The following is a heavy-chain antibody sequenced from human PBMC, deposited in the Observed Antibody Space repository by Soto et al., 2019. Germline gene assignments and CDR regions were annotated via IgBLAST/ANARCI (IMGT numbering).Heavy chain of an antibody. V-gene: IGHV4-31*02. CDR2: IYYSGST. J-gene: IGHJ5*02. Sequence: SETLSLTCTVSGGSISSCGYYWSWIRQHPGKGLEWIGYIYYSGSTYYNPSLKSRVTISVDTSKNQFSLKLSSVTAADTAVYYCARHGAVVGGGWFDPWGQGTLVTVSS. D-gene: IGHD2-21*01. CDR3: ARHGAVVGGGWFDP. CDR1: GGSISSCGYY.